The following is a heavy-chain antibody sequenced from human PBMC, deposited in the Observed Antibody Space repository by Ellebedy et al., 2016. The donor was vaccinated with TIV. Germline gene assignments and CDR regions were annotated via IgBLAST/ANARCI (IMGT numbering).Heavy chain of an antibody. J-gene: IGHJ4*02. V-gene: IGHV3-33*01. D-gene: IGHD4-17*01. Sequence: PGGSLRLSCAAAGFTFRSYGMHWVRQAPGKGLEWVAVIWYDGSNKYYADSVKGRFTISRDNSKNTLYLQMNSLRADDTAVYYCAPPADYGDQILGYWGQGTLVTVSS. CDR3: APPADYGDQILGY. CDR1: GFTFRSYG. CDR2: IWYDGSNK.